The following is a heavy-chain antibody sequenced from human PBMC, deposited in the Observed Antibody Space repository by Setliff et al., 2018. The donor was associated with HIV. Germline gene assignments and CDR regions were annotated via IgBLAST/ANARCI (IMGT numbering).Heavy chain of an antibody. CDR2: INHSGST. J-gene: IGHJ3*02. CDR3: ARGTPPRITMVRGVIRRGNAFDI. D-gene: IGHD3-10*01. CDR1: GGSFSGYY. Sequence: PSETLSLTCAVYGGSFSGYYWSWIRQPPGKGLEWIGEINHSGSTNYNPSLKSRVTIFVDTSKNQLSLKLTSGTAADTAVYYCARGTPPRITMVRGVIRRGNAFDIWGQGTMVTVSS. V-gene: IGHV4-34*01.